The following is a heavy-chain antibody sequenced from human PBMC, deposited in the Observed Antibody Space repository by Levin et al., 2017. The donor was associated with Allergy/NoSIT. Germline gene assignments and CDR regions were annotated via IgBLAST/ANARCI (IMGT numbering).Heavy chain of an antibody. D-gene: IGHD1-26*01. CDR1: GFIFSSFG. Sequence: GGSLRLSCAASGFIFSSFGMNWVRQAPGKGLEWVSSISSNNTYIHYADSVKGRFTISRDNAKNSLYLQMNSLRAEDTAVYYCARGEWELNFDYWGQGTLVTVSS. CDR3: ARGEWELNFDY. J-gene: IGHJ4*02. CDR2: ISSNNTYI. V-gene: IGHV3-21*01.